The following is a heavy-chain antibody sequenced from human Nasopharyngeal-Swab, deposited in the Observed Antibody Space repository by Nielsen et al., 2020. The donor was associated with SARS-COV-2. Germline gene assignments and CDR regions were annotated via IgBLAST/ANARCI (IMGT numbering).Heavy chain of an antibody. CDR1: GGSILSSTYY. Sequence: SETLSLTYTVSGGSILSSTYYWGWIRQPPGKGLEWIGRSYYSGATYYNPPLKNRLTMSVDMSKNQFSLKLYSVTAADTAGDYWASSGWLHPFDNGGPGTMGTVSS. J-gene: IGHJ4*02. CDR3: ASSGWLHPFDN. D-gene: IGHD5-24*01. V-gene: IGHV4-39*01. CDR2: SYYSGAT.